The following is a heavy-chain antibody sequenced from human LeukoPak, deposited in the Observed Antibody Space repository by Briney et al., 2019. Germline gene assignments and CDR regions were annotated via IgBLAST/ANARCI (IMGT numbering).Heavy chain of an antibody. V-gene: IGHV4-39*07. CDR2: IFYDGST. CDR1: GDSISSSSYY. D-gene: IGHD2-21*01. CDR3: ARGDTSLDAFHI. Sequence: ETLSLTCTLSGDSISSSSYYWAWIPQPPGKELERIGSIFYDGSTYYPPSLKRRLTIFADTSKHQFSLKLSSVTAADTAVYYCARGDTSLDAFHIWARGTRVPLSS. J-gene: IGHJ3*02.